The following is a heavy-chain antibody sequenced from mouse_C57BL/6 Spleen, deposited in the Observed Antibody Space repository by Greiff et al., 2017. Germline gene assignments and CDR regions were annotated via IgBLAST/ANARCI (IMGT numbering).Heavy chain of an antibody. V-gene: IGHV1-7*01. CDR3: ARTPSITTVVLSYYFDY. Sequence: QVQLKQSGAELAKPGASVKLSCKASGYTFTSYWMHWVKQRPGQGLEWIGYINPSSGYTKYNQKFKDKATLTADKSSSTAYMQLSSLTYEDSAVYYCARTPSITTVVLSYYFDYWGQGTTLTVSS. J-gene: IGHJ2*01. D-gene: IGHD1-1*01. CDR2: INPSSGYT. CDR1: GYTFTSYW.